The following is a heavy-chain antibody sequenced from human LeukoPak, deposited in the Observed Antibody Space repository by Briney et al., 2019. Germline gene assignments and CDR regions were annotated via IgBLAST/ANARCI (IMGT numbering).Heavy chain of an antibody. V-gene: IGHV3-66*02. J-gene: IGHJ5*02. D-gene: IGHD1-14*01. Sequence: PGGSLRLSCAASGFTVSSNYMSWVRQAPGKGLEWVSVIYSGGSTYYADSVKGRFTISRDNSKNTLYLQMNSLRAEDTAVYYCARETPPYNNWFDPWGQGTLVTVSS. CDR1: GFTVSSNY. CDR3: ARETPPYNNWFDP. CDR2: IYSGGST.